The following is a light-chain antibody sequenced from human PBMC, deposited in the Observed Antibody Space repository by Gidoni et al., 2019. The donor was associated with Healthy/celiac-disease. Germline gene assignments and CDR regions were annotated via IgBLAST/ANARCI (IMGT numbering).Light chain of an antibody. J-gene: IGKJ2*01. CDR2: WAS. CDR3: QQYYSTPPT. CDR1: QSVLYSSNNKNY. V-gene: IGKV4-1*01. Sequence: DIVMTQSPDSLAVSLVERATINCKSSQSVLYSSNNKNYLAWYQQKPGQPPKLLIYWASTRESGVPDRFSGSGSGTDFTLTISSLQAEDVAVYYCQQYYSTPPTFXXXTKLEIK.